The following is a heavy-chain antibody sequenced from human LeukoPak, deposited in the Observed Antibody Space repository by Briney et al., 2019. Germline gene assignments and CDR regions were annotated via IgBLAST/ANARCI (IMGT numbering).Heavy chain of an antibody. Sequence: PGGSLRLSCAASGFTFSSYWMHWVRQAPGKGLVWVSRINSDGSSKSYADSVKGRFTISRDNAKNTLYLQMNSLRAEDTAVYYCARAATERYYYGMDVWGQGTTVTVSS. CDR2: INSDGSSK. V-gene: IGHV3-74*01. CDR1: GFTFSSYW. CDR3: ARAATERYYYGMDV. D-gene: IGHD6-25*01. J-gene: IGHJ6*02.